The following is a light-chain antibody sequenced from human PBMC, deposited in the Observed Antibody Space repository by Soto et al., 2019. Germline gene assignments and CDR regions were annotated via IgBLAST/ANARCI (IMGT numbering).Light chain of an antibody. Sequence: QSALTQPPSASGSPGQSVTISCTGTSSDVGAYKYVSWYQQYPGKAPKLMISEVSTRPAGVPDRFSGSKSGHTASLTVSGLQAEDEADYSCTSYVGSNIVVVGGGTKLTVL. CDR2: EVS. CDR3: TSYVGSNIVV. J-gene: IGLJ2*01. V-gene: IGLV2-8*01. CDR1: SSDVGAYKY.